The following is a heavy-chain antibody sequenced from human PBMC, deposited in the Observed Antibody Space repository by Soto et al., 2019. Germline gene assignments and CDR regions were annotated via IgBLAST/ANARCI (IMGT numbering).Heavy chain of an antibody. CDR3: ARGGGYDSFDY. J-gene: IGHJ4*02. CDR2: ISHLEST. V-gene: IGHV4-30-2*06. Sequence: SSETLSLTCTVSGASISYGGFSWSWIRQSPGKGLEWIGYISHLESTYFHPSFKSRLTMSIDRTRNQLSLKLSSVTAADMAVYYCARGGGYDSFDYWGQGGLVTVSS. D-gene: IGHD5-12*01. CDR1: GASISYGGFS.